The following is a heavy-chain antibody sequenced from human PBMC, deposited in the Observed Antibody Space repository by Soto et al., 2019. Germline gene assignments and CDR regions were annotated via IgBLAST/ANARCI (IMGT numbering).Heavy chain of an antibody. V-gene: IGHV2-5*02. CDR1: GFSLSTSGVG. D-gene: IGHD5-12*01. J-gene: IGHJ4*02. CDR2: IYWDDDK. Sequence: QITLKESGPTLVKPTQTLTLTCTFSGFSLSTSGVGVGWIRQPPGKALEWLALIYWDDDKRYSPSLKSRLTINKDTSKNQVVLTMTNMDPVDTATYYCAHSPLGGYDNYFDYWGQGTLVTVSS. CDR3: AHSPLGGYDNYFDY.